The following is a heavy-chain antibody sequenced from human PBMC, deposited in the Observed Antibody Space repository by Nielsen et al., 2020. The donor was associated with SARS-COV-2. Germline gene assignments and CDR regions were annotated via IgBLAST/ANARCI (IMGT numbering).Heavy chain of an antibody. CDR2: IWYDGSNK. J-gene: IGHJ4*02. Sequence: GESLKISCAASGFTFSSYGMHWVRQAPGKGLEWVAVIWYDGSNKYYADSVKGRFTISRDNSKNTVDLQMNSLRADDTAVYYCAKKFGINWNYDYWGQGTLVTVSS. V-gene: IGHV3-33*06. CDR3: AKKFGINWNYDY. D-gene: IGHD1-7*01. CDR1: GFTFSSYG.